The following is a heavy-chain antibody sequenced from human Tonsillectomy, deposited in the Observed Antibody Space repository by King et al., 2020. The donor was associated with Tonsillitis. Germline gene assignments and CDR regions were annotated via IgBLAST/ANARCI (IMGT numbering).Heavy chain of an antibody. CDR3: ARVWFGEEGCY. J-gene: IGHJ4*02. CDR2: IYSGGST. CDR1: GFTVSSNY. Sequence: EVQLVESGGGLIQPGGSLRLSCAASGFTVSSNYMSWVRHAPGKGLEWVSVIYSGGSTYYADSVKGRFTISRDNSKNTLYLQMNSRRAEDTAVYYCARVWFGEEGCYWGQGTLVTVSS. D-gene: IGHD3-10*01. V-gene: IGHV3-53*01.